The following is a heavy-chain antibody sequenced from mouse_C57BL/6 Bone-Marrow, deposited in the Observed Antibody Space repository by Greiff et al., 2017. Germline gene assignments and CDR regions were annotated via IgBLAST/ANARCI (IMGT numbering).Heavy chain of an antibody. CDR1: GYTFTSYW. D-gene: IGHD2-1*01. Sequence: VQLQQPGAELVRPGSSVKLSCKASGYTFTSYWMDWVKQRPGQGLEWIGNIYPSDSETHYNQKFKDKATLTVDKSSSTAYIQLSSLTSEDSAVYYCARYGTAWFAYWGQGTLVTVSA. CDR3: ARYGTAWFAY. V-gene: IGHV1-61*01. CDR2: IYPSDSET. J-gene: IGHJ3*01.